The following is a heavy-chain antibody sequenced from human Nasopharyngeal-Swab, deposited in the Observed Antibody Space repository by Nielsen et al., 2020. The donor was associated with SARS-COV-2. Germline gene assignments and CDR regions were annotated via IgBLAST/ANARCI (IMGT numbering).Heavy chain of an antibody. CDR1: GYTFTTYH. CDR3: ARDGCRTITCQGGGNWFDP. CDR2: INPSGGRT. V-gene: IGHV1-46*01. J-gene: IGHJ5*02. D-gene: IGHD1-14*01. Sequence: ASVKVSCKAAGYTFTTYHMHWLRQAPGQGLEWRGIINPSGGRTRYAQKFQGRVTMTRDTSTSTVYMELSSLRSEDTAVYYCARDGCRTITCQGGGNWFDPWGQGTLVTVSS.